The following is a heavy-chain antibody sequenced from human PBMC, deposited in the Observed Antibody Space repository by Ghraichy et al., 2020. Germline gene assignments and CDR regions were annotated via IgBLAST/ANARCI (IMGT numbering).Heavy chain of an antibody. J-gene: IGHJ6*02. V-gene: IGHV3-23*01. D-gene: IGHD4-11*01. Sequence: GESLNISCAASGFTFNSYTMRWVRQAPGKGLEWVSGISGSGGSTYYADSVKGRFTISRDNAKNTLYLQMNSLRAEDTAGYYCAKDRQPVTGLPSYYYHTAMDVWGQGTTVTVSS. CDR1: GFTFNSYT. CDR3: AKDRQPVTGLPSYYYHTAMDV. CDR2: ISGSGGST.